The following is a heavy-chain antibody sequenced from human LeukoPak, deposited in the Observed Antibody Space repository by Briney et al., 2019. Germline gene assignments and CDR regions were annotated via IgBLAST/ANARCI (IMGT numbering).Heavy chain of an antibody. CDR1: GYTSTGYY. Sequence: ASVKVSCKASGYTSTGYYMHWVRQAPGQGLEWMGWINPNSGGTNYAQKFQGRVTMTRDTSISTAYMELSRLRSDDTAVYYCARDGIGWQLVWENNWFDPWGQGTLVTVSS. CDR2: INPNSGGT. D-gene: IGHD6-6*01. V-gene: IGHV1-2*02. CDR3: ARDGIGWQLVWENNWFDP. J-gene: IGHJ5*02.